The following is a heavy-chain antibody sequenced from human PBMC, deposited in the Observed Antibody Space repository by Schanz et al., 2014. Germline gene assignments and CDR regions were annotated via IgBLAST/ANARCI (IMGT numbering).Heavy chain of an antibody. D-gene: IGHD5-12*01. CDR1: GYTFSSYG. CDR2: IIPIHGIV. J-gene: IGHJ3*02. Sequence: QVQVEQSGPEVKKPGASVKVSCKASGYTFSSYGITWVRQAPGQGLEWMGRIIPIHGIVNYAQRFQDRVRITADKSTSTAYMELSSLRSEDTAVYYCARGGGPEDVFDIWGQGTILTVSS. V-gene: IGHV1-69*09. CDR3: ARGGGPEDVFDI.